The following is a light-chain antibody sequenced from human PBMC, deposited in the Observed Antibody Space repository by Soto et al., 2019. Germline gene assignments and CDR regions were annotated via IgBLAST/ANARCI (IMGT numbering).Light chain of an antibody. Sequence: EIVLTQSPGTLSLSPGERATLSCRASQSLTSDYLSWYQQRPGQSPRLLIYDTDRRATDVPDRFRGSGSGTDFTLTITRLEPADFAVYFCQQYGRSLWTFGQGTKVEIK. J-gene: IGKJ1*01. CDR1: QSLTSDY. V-gene: IGKV3-20*01. CDR2: DTD. CDR3: QQYGRSLWT.